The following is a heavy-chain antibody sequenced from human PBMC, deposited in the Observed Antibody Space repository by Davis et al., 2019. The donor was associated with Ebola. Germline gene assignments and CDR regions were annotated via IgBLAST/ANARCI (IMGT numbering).Heavy chain of an antibody. CDR1: GGSISSYY. CDR2: IYYSGST. V-gene: IGHV4-59*01. D-gene: IGHD2-2*01. J-gene: IGHJ5*02. Sequence: ETLSLTCTVSGGSISSYYWSWIRQPPGKGLEWIGYIYYSGSTNYNPSLKSRVTISVDTSKNQFSLKLSSVTAADTAVYYCARVDLGYCSSTSCYAQRAWWWFDPWGQGTLVTVSS. CDR3: ARVDLGYCSSTSCYAQRAWWWFDP.